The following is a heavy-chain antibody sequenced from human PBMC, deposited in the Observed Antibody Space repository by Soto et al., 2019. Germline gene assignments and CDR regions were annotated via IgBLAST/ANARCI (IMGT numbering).Heavy chain of an antibody. CDR3: AKDGIVWH. V-gene: IGHV3-43*01. CDR2: ITWDGINI. J-gene: IGHJ4*02. Sequence: EVQLVESGGGVVQPGGSLRLYCTASGFTFGDYTIHWVRQAPGKGLEWVSLITWDGINIEYADSVRGRFTISRDNSKNSLYLQMNGLRHEDTAFYYCAKDGIVWHWGQGTLVIVSS. CDR1: GFTFGDYT. D-gene: IGHD3-22*01.